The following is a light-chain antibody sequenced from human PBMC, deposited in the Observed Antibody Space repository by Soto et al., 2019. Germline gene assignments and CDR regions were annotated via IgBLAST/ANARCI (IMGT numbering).Light chain of an antibody. Sequence: DIPMTQSPSTLSASVGDRVTITCRASQSIRTYFNWYQQKPGKAPKFQIYAASTLQSGVQSRFSGSGSGTDFTLTISRLPPEDFATYYCQQIYSNPPTFGTGTKVDIK. V-gene: IGKV1-39*01. J-gene: IGKJ1*01. CDR3: QQIYSNPPT. CDR1: QSIRTY. CDR2: AAS.